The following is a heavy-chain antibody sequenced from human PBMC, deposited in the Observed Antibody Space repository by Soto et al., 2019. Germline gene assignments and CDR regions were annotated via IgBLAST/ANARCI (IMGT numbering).Heavy chain of an antibody. CDR2: IWNDGSNK. CDR1: GFTFSSYG. J-gene: IGHJ4*02. CDR3: ARDRSRGYSGYFLVSY. V-gene: IGHV3-33*01. D-gene: IGHD5-12*01. Sequence: GGSLRLSCAASGFTFSSYGMHWARQAPGKGLEWVAVIWNDGSNKYYADSVKGRFTISRDNSKNTLYLQMNSLRAEDTAVYYCARDRSRGYSGYFLVSYWGQGTLVTVSS.